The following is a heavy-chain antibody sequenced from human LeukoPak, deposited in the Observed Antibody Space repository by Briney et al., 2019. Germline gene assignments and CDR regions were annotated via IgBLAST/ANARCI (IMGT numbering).Heavy chain of an antibody. Sequence: PSETLSLTCAFYGGSFSGYYWSWIRKPPGKGLEWIGEINHSGSTNYNPSLKSRVTISVDTSKNQFSLKLSSVTAADTAAYYCARSGGDGYNSPSYWGQGTLVTVSS. CDR3: ARSGGDGYNSPSY. V-gene: IGHV4-34*01. CDR1: GGSFSGYY. CDR2: INHSGST. J-gene: IGHJ4*02. D-gene: IGHD5-24*01.